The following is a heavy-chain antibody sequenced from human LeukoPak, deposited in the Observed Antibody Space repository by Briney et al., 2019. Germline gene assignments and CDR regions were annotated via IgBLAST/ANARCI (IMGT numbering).Heavy chain of an antibody. CDR2: INHSGST. J-gene: IGHJ5*02. D-gene: IGHD3-10*01. CDR3: AKGPQTGWFDT. CDR1: GGSFSGHY. V-gene: IGHV4-34*01. Sequence: SETLSLTCAVHGGSFSGHYCSWIRQSPGKGLEWIGEINHSGSTNYNPSLKSRVTLSVDTSKNQFSLKPNSVTAADTAVYYCAKGPQTGWFDTWSQGTLVTVSS.